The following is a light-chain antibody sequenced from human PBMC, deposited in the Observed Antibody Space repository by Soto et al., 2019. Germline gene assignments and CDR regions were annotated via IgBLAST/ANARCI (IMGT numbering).Light chain of an antibody. CDR2: DAS. V-gene: IGKV1-33*01. J-gene: IGKJ2*01. CDR3: QQYDTLLYT. Sequence: DIQMTQSPSSLSASVGDRVTITCQASQDISNYLNWYQQKPGKAPKLLIDDASNLETGVPSRFSGSGSGTDFTFTISSLQPEDIATYYCQQYDTLLYTFGQGPKLEIK. CDR1: QDISNY.